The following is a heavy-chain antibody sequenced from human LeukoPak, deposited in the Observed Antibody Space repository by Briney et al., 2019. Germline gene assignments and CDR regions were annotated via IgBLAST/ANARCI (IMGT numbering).Heavy chain of an antibody. J-gene: IGHJ5*02. Sequence: PSETLSLTCTVSGYSISSGYYWGWIRQPPGKGLEWIGSIYHSGSTYYNPSLKSRVTISVDTSKNQFSLKLSSVPAADTAVYYCARDGNMESYYDSSGYYNWFDPWGQGTLVTVSS. D-gene: IGHD3-22*01. CDR1: GYSISSGYY. CDR3: ARDGNMESYYDSSGYYNWFDP. V-gene: IGHV4-38-2*02. CDR2: IYHSGST.